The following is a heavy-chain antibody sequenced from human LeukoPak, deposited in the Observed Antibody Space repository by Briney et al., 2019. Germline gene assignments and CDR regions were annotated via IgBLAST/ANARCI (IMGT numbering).Heavy chain of an antibody. J-gene: IGHJ5*02. CDR3: ARDRVAWFDP. CDR2: IYTSGST. V-gene: IGHV4-61*02. CDR1: GGSISSGSYY. Sequence: SETLSLTCTVSGGSISSGSYYWSWIRQPAGKGLEWIGRIYTSGSTNYNPSLKSRVTISVDTPKNQFSLKLSSVTAADTAVYYCARDRVAWFDPWGQGTLVTVSS.